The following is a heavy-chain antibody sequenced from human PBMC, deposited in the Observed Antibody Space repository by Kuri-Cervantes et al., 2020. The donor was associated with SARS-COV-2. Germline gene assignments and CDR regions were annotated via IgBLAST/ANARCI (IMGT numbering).Heavy chain of an antibody. J-gene: IGHJ1*01. D-gene: IGHD3-3*01. CDR1: GGTFSSYA. CDR3: ASLITIFGVVRAEYFQH. V-gene: IGHV1-69*04. CDR2: IIPILGIA. Sequence: SVKVSCKASGGTFSSYAISWVRQAPGQGLEWMGRIIPILGIANYAQKFQGRVTITADKSTSTAYMELSSLRSEDTAVYYCASLITIFGVVRAEYFQHWGQGTLVTVSS.